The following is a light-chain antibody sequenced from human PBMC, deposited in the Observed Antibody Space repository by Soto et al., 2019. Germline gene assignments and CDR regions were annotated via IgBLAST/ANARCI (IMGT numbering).Light chain of an antibody. CDR2: GAS. CDR3: QQYNDRPPLT. CDR1: ESVSSN. Sequence: EIVMTQSPATLSVSPGERVTLSCRASESVSSNLAWYQQKPGQAPRLLMYGASTRATGIPARFSGSGSGTEFTLTISSLQSEDFAVYYCQQYNDRPPLTFGGGTKVEI. J-gene: IGKJ4*01. V-gene: IGKV3-15*01.